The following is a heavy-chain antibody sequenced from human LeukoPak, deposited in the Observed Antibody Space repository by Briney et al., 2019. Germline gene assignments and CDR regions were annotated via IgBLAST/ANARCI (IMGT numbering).Heavy chain of an antibody. V-gene: IGHV4-59*04. D-gene: IGHD2-21*02. CDR2: IYHSGST. CDR1: GGSINSGY. CDR3: ARAAYCGGDCYLFDY. J-gene: IGHJ4*02. Sequence: SETLSLTCSVSGGSINSGYWSWIRQPPGKGLEWIGYIYHSGSTYYNSSLKSRVTLSVDTSKNQFSLKLSSLTAADTAVYYCARAAYCGGDCYLFDYWGQGTLVTVFS.